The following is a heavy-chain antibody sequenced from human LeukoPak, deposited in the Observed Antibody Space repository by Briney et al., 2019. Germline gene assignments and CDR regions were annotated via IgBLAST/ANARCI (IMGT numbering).Heavy chain of an antibody. J-gene: IGHJ4*02. CDR2: ISSGSTI. CDR1: GFTFSSYE. Sequence: GGSLRLSCAASGFTFSSYEMNWVRQAPGKGLEWVSYISSGSTIYDADSVKGRFTISRDNAKNSLYLQMNSLRAEDTAAYYCARESIAVAGAPFDYWGQGTLVTVSS. CDR3: ARESIAVAGAPFDY. D-gene: IGHD6-19*01. V-gene: IGHV3-48*03.